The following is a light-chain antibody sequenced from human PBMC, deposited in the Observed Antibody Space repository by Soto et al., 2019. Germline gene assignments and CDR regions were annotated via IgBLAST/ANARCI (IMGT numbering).Light chain of an antibody. Sequence: SVLAQPPPPSGTPGPRVTISCFGKSSNIGSYTVHWFQQLPGAAPKPLIYTTDQRPSGVPDRFSGSKSGTSASLAISGLQSEDEADYYCAAWDDSLNGHVFGSGTKVTVL. CDR2: TTD. J-gene: IGLJ1*01. CDR1: SSNIGSYT. V-gene: IGLV1-44*01. CDR3: AAWDDSLNGHV.